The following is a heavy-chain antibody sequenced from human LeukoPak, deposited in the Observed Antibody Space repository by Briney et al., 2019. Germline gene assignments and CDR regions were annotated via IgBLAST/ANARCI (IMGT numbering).Heavy chain of an antibody. CDR3: ARASSYYGSGRGDYWFDP. CDR2: IFYSGTT. V-gene: IGHV4-59*12. J-gene: IGHJ5*02. CDR1: GGSINTNY. Sequence: SETLSLTCTVSGGSINTNYWSWIRQPPGKELEWIGYIFYSGTTTYNPSLKSRVSISVDTSKNQFSLKLSSVTAADTAVYYCARASSYYGSGRGDYWFDPWGQGTLVTVSS. D-gene: IGHD3-10*01.